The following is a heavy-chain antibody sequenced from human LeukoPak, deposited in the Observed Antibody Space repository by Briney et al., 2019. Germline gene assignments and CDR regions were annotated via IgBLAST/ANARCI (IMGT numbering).Heavy chain of an antibody. CDR3: ARVVTAAGLDL. V-gene: IGHV4-39*07. J-gene: IGHJ4*01. Sequence: SETLSLTCTVSGGPISGSVTWGWVRQPPGKGLEWIGNVHYDGRTAPNPSLKSRVTMSLDTSTNQFSLRLNSVTATDTALYYCARVVTAAGLDLWGRGILVTISS. CDR1: GGPISGSVT. CDR2: VHYDGRT. D-gene: IGHD6-19*01.